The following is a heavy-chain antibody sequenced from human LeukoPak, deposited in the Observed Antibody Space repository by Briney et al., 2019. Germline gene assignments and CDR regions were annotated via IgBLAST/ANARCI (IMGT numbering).Heavy chain of an antibody. D-gene: IGHD3-10*01. J-gene: IGHJ3*02. CDR2: IYPGDSAT. V-gene: IGHV5-51*01. CDR3: ALGRRGAAGAFDI. Sequence: GESLKISCKGSGYSYTSYWIGWLRQMPGKGLEWMGIIYPGDSATRYSPSFQGQVTISADKSISTAYLQWSSLKASDTAKYYCALGRRGAAGAFDIWDQGTLVTVSS. CDR1: GYSYTSYW.